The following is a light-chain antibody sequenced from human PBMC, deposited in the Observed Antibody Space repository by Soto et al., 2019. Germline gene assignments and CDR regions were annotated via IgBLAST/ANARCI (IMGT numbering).Light chain of an antibody. CDR3: QQYGGSSWT. V-gene: IGKV1-39*01. J-gene: IGKJ1*01. CDR1: QSISVY. CDR2: AAS. Sequence: DIQMTQSPSSLSASVGDRVTITCRASQSISVYLNWYQQKPGKAPKLLIYAASSLQSGVPSRFSGSGTGTDFTLTITSLQPEDFAVYYCQQYGGSSWTFGQGTKVDIK.